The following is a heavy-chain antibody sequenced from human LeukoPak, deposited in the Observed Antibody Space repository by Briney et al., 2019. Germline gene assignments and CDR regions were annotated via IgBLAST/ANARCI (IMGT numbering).Heavy chain of an antibody. D-gene: IGHD1-26*01. CDR3: ARSPGIFSGSYSVSTIWVLFDI. V-gene: IGHV4-4*09. CDR2: IYTSGST. Sequence: SETLSLTCTVSGGSIRSYYWSWIRQPPGKGLEWIRYIYTSGSTNYNPSLKSRVTISGDTSKNQFSLKLSSVAAAETAVYYCARSPGIFSGSYSVSTIWVLFDIWGQGTMVTVSS. J-gene: IGHJ3*02. CDR1: GGSIRSYY.